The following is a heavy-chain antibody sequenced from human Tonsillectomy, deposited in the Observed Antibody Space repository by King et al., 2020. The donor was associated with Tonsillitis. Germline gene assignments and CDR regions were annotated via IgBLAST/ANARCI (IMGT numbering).Heavy chain of an antibody. Sequence: VQLVESGGGLVQPGGSLRLSCAASGFTFSSYWMHWVRQAPGKGLVWVSRIKSDGSSQSYADSVKGRFTISRDNAKNTLYLQMNSLRAEDTAVYYCARDPCSAYCYDYYMDVWGKGTTVTVSS. V-gene: IGHV3-74*01. CDR3: ARDPCSAYCYDYYMDV. CDR2: IKSDGSSQ. D-gene: IGHD3-10*02. J-gene: IGHJ6*03. CDR1: GFTFSSYW.